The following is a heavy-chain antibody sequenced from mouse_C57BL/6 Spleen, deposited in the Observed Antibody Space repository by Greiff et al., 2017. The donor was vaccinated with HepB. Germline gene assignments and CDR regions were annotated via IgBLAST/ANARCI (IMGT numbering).Heavy chain of an antibody. J-gene: IGHJ3*01. Sequence: EVKLVESGPGLVKPSQSLSLTCSVTGYSITSGYYWNWIRQFPGNKLEWMGYISYDGSNNYNPSLKNRISITRDTSKNQFFLKLNSVTTEDTATYYCARGRAIYYVFAYWGQGTLVTVSA. D-gene: IGHD2-1*01. CDR3: ARGRAIYYVFAY. V-gene: IGHV3-6*01. CDR1: GYSITSGYY. CDR2: ISYDGSN.